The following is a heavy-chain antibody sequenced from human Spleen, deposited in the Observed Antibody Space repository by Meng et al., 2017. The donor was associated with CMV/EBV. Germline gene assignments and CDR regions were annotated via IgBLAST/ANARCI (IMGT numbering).Heavy chain of an antibody. J-gene: IGHJ6*02. V-gene: IGHV1-18*01. Sequence: ASVKVSCKASGGTFSSYAISWVRQAPGQGLEWMGWISAYNGNTNYAQKLQGRVTMTTDTSTSTAYMELRSLRSDDTAVYYCARVVAAADNGGMDVWGQGTMVTVSS. CDR1: GGTFSSYA. D-gene: IGHD6-13*01. CDR3: ARVVAAADNGGMDV. CDR2: ISAYNGNT.